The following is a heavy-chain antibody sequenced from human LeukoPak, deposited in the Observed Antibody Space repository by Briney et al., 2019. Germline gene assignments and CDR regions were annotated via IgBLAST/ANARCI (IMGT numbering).Heavy chain of an antibody. Sequence: ASVKVSCKASGYTFTSYYMHWVRQAPGQGLEWMGIINPSGGSTSYAQKFQGRVTMTRDTSTSTVYMELSSLRSEDTAVYYCARDLSQMTTVTTPLGYWGRGTLVTVSS. J-gene: IGHJ4*02. V-gene: IGHV1-46*01. CDR1: GYTFTSYY. D-gene: IGHD4-17*01. CDR2: INPSGGST. CDR3: ARDLSQMTTVTTPLGY.